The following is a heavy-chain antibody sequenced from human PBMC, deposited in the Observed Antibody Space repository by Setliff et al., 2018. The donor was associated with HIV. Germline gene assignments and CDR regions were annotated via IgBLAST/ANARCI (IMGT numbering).Heavy chain of an antibody. D-gene: IGHD6-13*01. CDR1: GLTFSRNW. J-gene: IGHJ4*02. Sequence: GGSLRLSCAVSGLTFSRNWFHWVRQAPGKGLEWVSRINGDGTTTNYADSVKGRFSISRDNAKNTLYLHMNSLRAEDTALYYCARAKVTAAWGYYFDYWGQGTLVTVSS. CDR3: ARAKVTAAWGYYFDY. V-gene: IGHV3-74*01. CDR2: INGDGTTT.